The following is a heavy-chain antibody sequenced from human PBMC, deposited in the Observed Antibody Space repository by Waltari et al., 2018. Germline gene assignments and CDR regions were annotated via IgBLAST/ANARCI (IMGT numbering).Heavy chain of an antibody. CDR2: IETGGYT. CDR1: GFAVSSNY. Sequence: EVQLVETGGGLIQPGGSLRLSCAASGFAVSSNYMSWVRQAPGKGLECVSVIETGGYTYYAESVRGRFTISRDNSKNMVYPQMNSLRADDTAVYFCARHDYCDYWGQGTLVTVSS. CDR3: ARHDYCDY. V-gene: IGHV3-53*02. J-gene: IGHJ4*02.